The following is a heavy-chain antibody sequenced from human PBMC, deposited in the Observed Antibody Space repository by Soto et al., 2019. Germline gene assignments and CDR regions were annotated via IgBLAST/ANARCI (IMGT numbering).Heavy chain of an antibody. J-gene: IGHJ4*02. CDR3: ARGGTPIDY. CDR2: ISTYNGNT. CDR1: GYTFTNLG. V-gene: IGHV1-18*01. Sequence: ASVKVSCKASGYTFTNLGISWVRQAPVEGLEWMGWISTYNGNTNSAQKFQGRVTMTTDTSSSTAYMELRSLRTNDTAVYYWARGGTPIDYWGQGTLVTVSS. D-gene: IGHD3-16*01.